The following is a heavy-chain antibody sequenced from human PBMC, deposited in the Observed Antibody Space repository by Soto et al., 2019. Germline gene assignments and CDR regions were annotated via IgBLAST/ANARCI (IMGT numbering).Heavy chain of an antibody. CDR2: IYYSGST. CDR1: GGSISSYY. CDR3: ARDGRRITMVRGVISPGYYYYMDV. J-gene: IGHJ6*03. V-gene: IGHV4-59*01. Sequence: PSETLSLTCTVSGGSISSYYWSWIRQPPGKGLEWIGYIYYSGSTNYNPSLKSRVTISVDTSKNQFSLKLSSVTAADTAVYYCARDGRRITMVRGVISPGYYYYMDVWGKGTTVTVSS. D-gene: IGHD3-10*01.